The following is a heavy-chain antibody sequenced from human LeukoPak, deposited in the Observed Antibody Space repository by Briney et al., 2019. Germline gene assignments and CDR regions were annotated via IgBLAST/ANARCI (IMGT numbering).Heavy chain of an antibody. CDR1: GYSISSGYY. J-gene: IGHJ6*03. CDR2: IYHSGST. CDR3: ARLRGGLYYYYYMDV. D-gene: IGHD3-16*01. V-gene: IGHV4-38-2*01. Sequence: KPSETLSLTCAVSGYSISSGYYWGWIRQPPGQGLEWIGSIYHSGSTYYNPSLKSRVTISVDTSKNQFSLKLSSVTAADTAVYYCARLRGGLYYYYYMDVWGKGTTVTVSS.